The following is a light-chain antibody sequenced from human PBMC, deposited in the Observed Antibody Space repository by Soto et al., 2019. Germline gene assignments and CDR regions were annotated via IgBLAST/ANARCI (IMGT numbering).Light chain of an antibody. J-gene: IGLJ1*01. Sequence: QSVLTQPASASGSPGQSITISCTGSSSDVGGYNFVSWYQHHPGKAPKLILYEVTTRPSGVSSRFSGSKSGNTASLTISGLQADDEANYYCSSYTSSNTPDVFGPATKVTV. CDR3: SSYTSSNTPDV. V-gene: IGLV2-14*01. CDR2: EVT. CDR1: SSDVGGYNF.